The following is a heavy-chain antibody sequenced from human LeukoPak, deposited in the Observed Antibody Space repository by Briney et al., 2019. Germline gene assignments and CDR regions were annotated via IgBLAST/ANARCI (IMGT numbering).Heavy chain of an antibody. D-gene: IGHD1-1*01. CDR3: AKEKAIATINYGLDV. Sequence: PGGSLTLSRAASGFTFDTYGMLWVRQAPGKGLEWVAVIAYDGSNRVYADSVKGRFTISRDNSKNTLYLQMNSLRGEDTAVYYCAKEKAIATINYGLDVWGQGTTVTVSS. CDR1: GFTFDTYG. V-gene: IGHV3-30*18. CDR2: IAYDGSNR. J-gene: IGHJ6*02.